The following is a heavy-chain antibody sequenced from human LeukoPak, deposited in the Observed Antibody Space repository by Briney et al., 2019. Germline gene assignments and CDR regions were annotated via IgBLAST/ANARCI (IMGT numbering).Heavy chain of an antibody. CDR3: AKDHRVCSSTSCYPYYFDY. CDR2: IKSKTDGGTT. D-gene: IGHD2-2*01. V-gene: IGHV3-15*01. J-gene: IGHJ4*02. Sequence: GGSLRLSCAASGFTFSNAWMSWVRPAPGKGLEWVGRIKSKTDGGTTDYAAPVKGRFTISRDDSKNTLYLQMNSLRAEDTAVYYCAKDHRVCSSTSCYPYYFDYWGQGTLVTVSS. CDR1: GFTFSNAW.